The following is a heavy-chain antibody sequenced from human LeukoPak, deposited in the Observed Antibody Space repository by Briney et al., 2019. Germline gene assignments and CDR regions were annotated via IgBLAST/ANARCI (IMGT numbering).Heavy chain of an antibody. CDR2: ISSSGSTK. Sequence: GGSLRLSCAASGFTFSSYEMNWVRQAPGKGLEWVSYISSSGSTKYYADSVKGRFTISRDNAKNSLYLQMNSLRAEDTAVYYCASVGSTSYQFDYWGQGTLVTVSS. D-gene: IGHD2-2*01. CDR1: GFTFSSYE. V-gene: IGHV3-48*03. CDR3: ASVGSTSYQFDY. J-gene: IGHJ4*02.